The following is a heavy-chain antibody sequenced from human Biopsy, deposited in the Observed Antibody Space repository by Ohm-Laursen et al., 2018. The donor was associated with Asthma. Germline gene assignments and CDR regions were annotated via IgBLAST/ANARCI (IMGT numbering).Heavy chain of an antibody. V-gene: IGHV3-53*01. CDR3: ARGDSSNWSHYHFDY. D-gene: IGHD3-22*01. Sequence: SLRLSCSAPGFAVSRDHMFWVRQAPGKGLEWVSVIYSGGTSHTADSVRGRFTISRDYSKNTLYLQMHSLRAEDTAVYYCARGDSSNWSHYHFDYWGQGTLATVSS. CDR2: IYSGGTS. CDR1: GFAVSRDH. J-gene: IGHJ4*02.